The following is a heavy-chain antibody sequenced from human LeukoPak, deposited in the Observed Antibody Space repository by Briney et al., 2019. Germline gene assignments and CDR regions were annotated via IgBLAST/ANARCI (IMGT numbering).Heavy chain of an antibody. J-gene: IGHJ4*02. CDR3: TRDGGDRTEMCFDY. D-gene: IGHD1-14*01. CDR1: GYRLIGFY. CDR2: INLHEGDT. Sequence: ASVRVSCKASGYRLIGFYLHWGRPAPGQRRGWRGWINLHEGDTKYAQSFQVRVTITWDMPITTPHMEISSLSSDAAAVYYCTRDGGDRTEMCFDYWGQGTLVTVSS. V-gene: IGHV1-2*02.